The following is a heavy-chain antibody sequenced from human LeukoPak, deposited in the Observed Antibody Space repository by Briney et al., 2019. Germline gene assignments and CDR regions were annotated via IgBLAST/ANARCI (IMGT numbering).Heavy chain of an antibody. D-gene: IGHD1-20*01. CDR2: ISAYNGNT. J-gene: IGHJ3*02. V-gene: IGHV1-18*01. CDR3: ARVLIRERITLRTFRDGAFDI. CDR1: GYTFTSYG. Sequence: ASVKVSCKASGYTFTSYGISWVRQAPGQGLEWMGWISAYNGNTNYAQKLQGRVTMTTDTSTSTAYMELRSLRSDDTAVYYCARVLIRERITLRTFRDGAFDIWGQGTMVTVSS.